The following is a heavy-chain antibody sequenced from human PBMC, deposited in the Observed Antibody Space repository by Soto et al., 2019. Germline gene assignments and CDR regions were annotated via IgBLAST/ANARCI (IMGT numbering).Heavy chain of an antibody. CDR2: IGTAGDT. CDR1: GFSCSSYD. D-gene: IGHD3-9*01. CDR3: ARAIDYDILTGYPAPPDS. Sequence: PGGYVKLGCAAYGFSCSSYDMPCARQASGKDLEWVSAIGTAGDTYYPGSVKGRFTISRENAKNSLYLQMNSLRAGDTAVYYCARAIDYDILTGYPAPPDSWGQGTLVTVSA. J-gene: IGHJ5*01. V-gene: IGHV3-13*04.